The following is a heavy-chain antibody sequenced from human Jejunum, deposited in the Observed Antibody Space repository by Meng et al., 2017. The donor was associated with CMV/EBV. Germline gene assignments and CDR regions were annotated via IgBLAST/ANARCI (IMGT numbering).Heavy chain of an antibody. CDR1: GYTFASYG. J-gene: IGHJ4*02. CDR2: FVNNVDT. CDR3: ARGTPGRSYSDY. V-gene: IGHV1-18*01. Sequence: QLPLLQSGAEVKKPGASGRVSCEASGYTFASYGISWLRQAPGQGLEWMGWFVNNVDTYSAQKFQGRVTMTTDTHTSTAFMELRSLRSDDTAVYYCARGTPGRSYSDYWGQGTLVTVSS. D-gene: IGHD3-10*01.